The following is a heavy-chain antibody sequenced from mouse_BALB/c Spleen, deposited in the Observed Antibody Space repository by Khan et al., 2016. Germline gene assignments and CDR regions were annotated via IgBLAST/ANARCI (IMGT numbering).Heavy chain of an antibody. CDR1: GFAFSSYD. J-gene: IGHJ2*01. CDR3: SRITTVGYFDY. D-gene: IGHD1-1*01. CDR2: ISSGGGST. Sequence: EVELVESGGGLVKPGGSLKLSCAASGFAFSSYDLSWVRQTPEQRLEWVAYISSGGGSTYYPDTVKGRFTISRDNAKNTLYLQMSSLKSEDTAMYYCSRITTVGYFDYWGQGTTLTVSS. V-gene: IGHV5-12-1*01.